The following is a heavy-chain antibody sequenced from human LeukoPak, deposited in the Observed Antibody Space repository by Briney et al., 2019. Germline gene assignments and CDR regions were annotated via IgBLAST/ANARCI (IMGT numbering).Heavy chain of an antibody. D-gene: IGHD3-22*01. CDR1: GYTFTSYG. V-gene: IGHV1-2*02. Sequence: ASVKVSCTASGYTFTSYGISWVRQAPGQGLEWMGWINPNSGGTNYAQKFQGRVTMTRDTSISTAYMELSRLRSDDTAVYYCAGGYYYDSSGYLPDYWGQGTLVTVSS. CDR2: INPNSGGT. CDR3: AGGYYYDSSGYLPDY. J-gene: IGHJ4*02.